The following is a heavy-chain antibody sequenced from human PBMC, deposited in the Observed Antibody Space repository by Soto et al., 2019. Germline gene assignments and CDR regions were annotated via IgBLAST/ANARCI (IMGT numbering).Heavy chain of an antibody. CDR2: IYHSGST. D-gene: IGHD5-18*01. Sequence: QVQLQESGPGLVKPSGTLSLTCAVSGGSISSSNWWSWVRQPPGKGLEWIGEIYHSGSTNYNPSRKSRVTISVDKSKNQFSLKLSSVTAADTAVYYCARDYVDTAMVNNYYYGMDVWGQGTTVTVSS. V-gene: IGHV4-4*02. CDR3: ARDYVDTAMVNNYYYGMDV. J-gene: IGHJ6*02. CDR1: GGSISSSNW.